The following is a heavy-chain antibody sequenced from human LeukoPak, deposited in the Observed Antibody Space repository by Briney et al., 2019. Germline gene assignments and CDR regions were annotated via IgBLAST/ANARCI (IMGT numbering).Heavy chain of an antibody. Sequence: GGSLRLSCAASGFTFSTYAMTWVRQAPGKGLEWVSAIRGGGGSKYYADSVKGRFTISRDNSKNTLYLQMNSLRAEDTAVYYCAKDRDSSGYYYSYWGQGTLVTVSS. CDR1: GFTFSTYA. CDR3: AKDRDSSGYYYSY. D-gene: IGHD3-22*01. CDR2: IRGGGGSK. V-gene: IGHV3-23*01. J-gene: IGHJ4*02.